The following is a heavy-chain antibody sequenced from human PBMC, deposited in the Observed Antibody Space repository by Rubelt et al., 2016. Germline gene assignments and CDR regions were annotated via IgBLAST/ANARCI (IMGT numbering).Heavy chain of an antibody. J-gene: IGHJ4*02. V-gene: IGHV4-39*01. CDR3: ARRGAIFGVVIYFDY. CDR1: GGSISSSSYY. Sequence: QLQLQESGPGLVKPSETLSLTCTVSGGSISSSSYYWGWIRQPPGKGLEWIGSIYYSGSTYYNPSRKSRGTISVDTSKNQFSLKLSSVTAADTAVYYCARRGAIFGVVIYFDYWGQGTLVTVSS. CDR2: IYYSGST. D-gene: IGHD3-3*01.